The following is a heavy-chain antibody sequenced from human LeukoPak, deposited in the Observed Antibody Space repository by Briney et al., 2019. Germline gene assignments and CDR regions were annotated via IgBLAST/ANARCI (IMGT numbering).Heavy chain of an antibody. CDR1: SGSITSSGYH. V-gene: IGHV4-39*02. J-gene: IGHJ6*03. D-gene: IGHD3-10*01. Sequence: PSETLSLTCTVSSGSITSSGYHWGWIRQPPGKGLEWIGSSYYSGSTYNNPSLKSRVTISVDTSKNQFSLKLSSVTAADTAVYYCARDVITMVRGVLIYYYYYMDVWGKGTTVTISS. CDR2: SYYSGST. CDR3: ARDVITMVRGVLIYYYYYMDV.